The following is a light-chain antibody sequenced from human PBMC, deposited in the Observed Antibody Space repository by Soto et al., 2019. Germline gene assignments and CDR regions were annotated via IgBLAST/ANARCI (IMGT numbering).Light chain of an antibody. V-gene: IGLV2-8*01. J-gene: IGLJ1*01. Sequence: QSALTQPPSASGSPGQSVTISCTGTKSDIGVYDFVSWYQHHPGKAPRLIIYEVVQRPSGVPDRFSGSKSGNTASLTVSGLQAADEAHYFCKSYAGSNTYVFGSGTKVIVL. CDR1: KSDIGVYDF. CDR2: EVV. CDR3: KSYAGSNTYV.